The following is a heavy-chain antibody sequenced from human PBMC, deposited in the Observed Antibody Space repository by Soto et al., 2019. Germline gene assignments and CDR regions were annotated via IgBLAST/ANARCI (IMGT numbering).Heavy chain of an antibody. CDR1: GGSISSYY. J-gene: IGHJ3*02. CDR3: ARGIAVAGFRAFDI. D-gene: IGHD6-19*01. CDR2: IYYSGST. V-gene: IGHV4-59*08. Sequence: QVQLQESGPGLVKPSETLSLTCTVSGGSISSYYWSWIRQPPGKGLEWIGYIYYSGSTNYNPSLKSRVTISVDTSKNQFSLKLSSVTAADTAVYYCARGIAVAGFRAFDIWGQGTMVTVSS.